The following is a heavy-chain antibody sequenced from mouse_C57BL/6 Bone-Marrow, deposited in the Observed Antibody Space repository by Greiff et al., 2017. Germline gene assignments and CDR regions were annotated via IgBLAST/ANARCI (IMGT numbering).Heavy chain of an antibody. D-gene: IGHD2-3*01. Sequence: QVQLQQPGAELVKPGASVKLSCKASGYTFPSYWMHWVKQRPGQGLEWIGMIHPNSGSTNYNEKFKSKATLTVDKSSSTAYMQLSSLTSEDSAVYYCARGWSLYYFDYWGQGTTLTVSS. CDR1: GYTFPSYW. CDR2: IHPNSGST. V-gene: IGHV1-64*01. J-gene: IGHJ2*01. CDR3: ARGWSLYYFDY.